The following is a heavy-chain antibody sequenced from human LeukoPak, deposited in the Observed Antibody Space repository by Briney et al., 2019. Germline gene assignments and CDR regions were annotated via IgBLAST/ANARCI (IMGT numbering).Heavy chain of an antibody. V-gene: IGHV1-8*01. CDR3: ARADYYYYYYMDV. CDR1: GYIFTSYD. J-gene: IGHJ6*03. Sequence: GASVKVSCKASGYIFTSYDINWGRQATGQGLEWMGWMNPNSGNTDYAQKFQGRANMTRNTSISTAYMELSSLRSEDTAVYYCARADYYYYYYMDVWGKGTTVTVSS. CDR2: MNPNSGNT.